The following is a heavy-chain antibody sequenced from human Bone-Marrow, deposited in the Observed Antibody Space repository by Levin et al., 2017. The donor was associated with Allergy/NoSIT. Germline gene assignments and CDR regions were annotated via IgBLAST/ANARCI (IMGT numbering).Heavy chain of an antibody. CDR3: ARDQDDYGEPYFDF. CDR1: DFKFDNFA. Sequence: AGGSLRLSCVASDFKFDNFAMAWVRQAPGKGLEWVSSITQSGVSSYYADSVKGRFTISRDNAKNMLYLQMSSLSADDTAVYFCARDQDDYGEPYFDFWGQGTLVTVSS. V-gene: IGHV3-23*01. J-gene: IGHJ4*02. CDR2: ITQSGVSS. D-gene: IGHD4-17*01.